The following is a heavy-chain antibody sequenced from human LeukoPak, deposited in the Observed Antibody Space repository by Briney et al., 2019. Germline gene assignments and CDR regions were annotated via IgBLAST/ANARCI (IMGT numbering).Heavy chain of an antibody. CDR3: ARDLGGGPDHYDSP. V-gene: IGHV3-21*01. D-gene: IGHD3-22*01. CDR1: GFRFSSYT. J-gene: IGHJ1*01. Sequence: PGGSLRLSCAASGFRFSSYTMNWVRQAPGKGLEWVSSITSSSSYIFYADSVRGRFTISRDNAKNLLYLQMNSLRAEDTAVYYCARDLGGGPDHYDSPWGQGTLVTVSS. CDR2: ITSSSSYI.